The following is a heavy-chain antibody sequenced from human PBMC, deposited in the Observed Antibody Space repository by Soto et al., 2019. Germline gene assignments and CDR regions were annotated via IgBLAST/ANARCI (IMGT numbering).Heavy chain of an antibody. CDR2: ISAYNGNT. V-gene: IGHV1-18*01. J-gene: IGHJ5*02. D-gene: IGHD6-13*01. Sequence: GASVKVSCKASGYTFTSYGISWVRQAPGQGLEWMGWISAYNGNTNYAQKFQGRVTMARDTSTSTVYMELSSLRSEDTAVYYCARDSSSWNWFDPCGQGTLVTVSS. CDR1: GYTFTSYG. CDR3: ARDSSSWNWFDP.